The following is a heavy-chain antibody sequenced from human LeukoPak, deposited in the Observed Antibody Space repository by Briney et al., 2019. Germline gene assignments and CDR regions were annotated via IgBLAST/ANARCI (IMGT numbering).Heavy chain of an antibody. V-gene: IGHV4-59*12. CDR1: GGSISRNY. CDR3: ARVAVVPGPGYFDH. CDR2: SYYSGST. Sequence: SETLSLTCTGPGGSISRNYWSWIRQPPGKGLEWIGYSYYSGSTNYNPSLKSRVTISIDTSNNQFSLKLSSVTAADTAVYYCARVAVVPGPGYFDHRGQGTLVTVSS. J-gene: IGHJ4*02. D-gene: IGHD2-21*02.